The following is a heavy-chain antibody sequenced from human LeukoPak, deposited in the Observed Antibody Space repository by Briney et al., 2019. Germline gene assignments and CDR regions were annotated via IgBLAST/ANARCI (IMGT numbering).Heavy chain of an antibody. J-gene: IGHJ4*02. D-gene: IGHD6-19*01. CDR1: GFTVSNNY. Sequence: GGSLRLSCAASGFTVSNNYMSWVRQAPGKGLEWVSVIYSGGGTFYSESVKGRFTISRDYSKNTLYLQMNSLRADDTAVYYCARDSNGPAFWGQGTLVTVSS. CDR2: IYSGGGT. V-gene: IGHV3-53*01. CDR3: ARDSNGPAF.